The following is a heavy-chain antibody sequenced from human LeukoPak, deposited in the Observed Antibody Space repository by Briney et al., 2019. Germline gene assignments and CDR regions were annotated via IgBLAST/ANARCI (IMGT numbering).Heavy chain of an antibody. CDR2: ISSSSSYI. D-gene: IGHD3-10*01. Sequence: GGSLRLSCAASGFTFSSYSMNWVRQAPGKGLEWVSSISSSSSYIYHADSVKGRFTISRDNSKNTLYLQMNSLRAEDTAVYYCAREMAPQGSGSSNDAFDIWGQGTMVTVSS. V-gene: IGHV3-21*01. CDR3: AREMAPQGSGSSNDAFDI. J-gene: IGHJ3*02. CDR1: GFTFSSYS.